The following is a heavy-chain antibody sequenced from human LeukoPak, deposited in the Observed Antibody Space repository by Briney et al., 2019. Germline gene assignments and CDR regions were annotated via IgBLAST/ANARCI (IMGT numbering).Heavy chain of an antibody. CDR2: INPNSGGT. D-gene: IGHD6-19*01. CDR1: GYTFTGYY. Sequence: ASVKVSCKASGYTFTGYYMHWVRQAPGQGLEWMGWINPNSGGTNYAQKFQGRVTMTRGTSISTAYMELSRLRSDDTAVYYCARDLSSGSDLDYWGQGTLVTVSS. J-gene: IGHJ4*02. V-gene: IGHV1-2*02. CDR3: ARDLSSGSDLDY.